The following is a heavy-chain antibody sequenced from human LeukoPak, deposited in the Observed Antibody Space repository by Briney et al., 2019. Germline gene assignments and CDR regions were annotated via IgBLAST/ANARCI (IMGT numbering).Heavy chain of an antibody. J-gene: IGHJ3*02. CDR1: GYTFAGYY. V-gene: IGHV1-2*02. Sequence: ASVKVSCKTSGYTFAGYYIHWVRQAPGQGLEWTGCIDPDSGGTKSAQKFQGRLTMTRDTSINTAYMELSRLRSDDTAVYYCAREFYDSSGIKYAFDTWGQGTMIAVSS. CDR3: AREFYDSSGIKYAFDT. D-gene: IGHD3-22*01. CDR2: IDPDSGGT.